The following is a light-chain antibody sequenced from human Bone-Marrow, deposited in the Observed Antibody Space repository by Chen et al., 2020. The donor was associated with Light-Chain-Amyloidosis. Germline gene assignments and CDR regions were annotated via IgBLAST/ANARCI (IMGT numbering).Light chain of an antibody. V-gene: IGLV2-14*01. J-gene: IGLJ3*02. CDR2: EVS. CDR1: SSDVGGYNL. CDR3: ISHTSSGTLWV. Sequence: QPALTQPASVSGSPGQSITISCTGTSSDVGGYNLVSWYQQYPGKAPKLMIYEVSNRPYGVSNRFSGSKSGNTASLTISGLQAEDEADYYCISHTSSGTLWVFGGGTKLTVL.